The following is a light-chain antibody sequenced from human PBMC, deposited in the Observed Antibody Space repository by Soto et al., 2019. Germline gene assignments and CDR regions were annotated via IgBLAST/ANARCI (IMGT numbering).Light chain of an antibody. J-gene: IGKJ1*01. CDR1: QGISNY. Sequence: DIQMTQSPSSLSASVGDRVTITCRAIQGISNYLAWYQQKPGKVPKLLIYAASTLQSGVPSRFSGSGSGTDFTLTISSLQPDDVAYYYCQKYNSAPRTVGQGTKVEIK. CDR3: QKYNSAPRT. CDR2: AAS. V-gene: IGKV1-27*01.